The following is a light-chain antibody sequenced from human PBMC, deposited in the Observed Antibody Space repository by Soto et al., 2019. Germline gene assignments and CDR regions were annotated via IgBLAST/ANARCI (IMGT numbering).Light chain of an antibody. CDR1: QSISDY. CDR2: AAS. CDR3: QQSYSTPPRYT. Sequence: DIQMTQFPSSLSASVGDRVTITCRASQSISDYLNWYQQKPGKAPKVLIYAASRLESGVPSRFSGSGSGTDFTLTISSLQPEDYATYYCQQSYSTPPRYTFGQGTKVDIK. V-gene: IGKV1-39*01. J-gene: IGKJ2*01.